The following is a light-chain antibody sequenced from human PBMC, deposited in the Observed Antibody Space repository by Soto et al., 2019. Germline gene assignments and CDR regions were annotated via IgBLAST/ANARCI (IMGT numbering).Light chain of an antibody. Sequence: EIVLTQSPATLSLSPGQRATLSCRASQSVGSKLAWYQQKPGQAPRLLIYSASTRATGIPARFSGSGSGTEFTLTISSLQSEDFAVYYCHQYNHWVTWTFGQGTKVDIK. CDR3: HQYNHWVTWT. V-gene: IGKV3-15*01. CDR1: QSVGSK. CDR2: SAS. J-gene: IGKJ1*01.